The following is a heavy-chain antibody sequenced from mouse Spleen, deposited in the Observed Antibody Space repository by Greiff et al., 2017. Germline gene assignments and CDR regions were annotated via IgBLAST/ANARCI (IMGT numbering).Heavy chain of an antibody. CDR1: GFNIKDYY. D-gene: IGHD1-1*01. CDR2: IDPEDGDT. Sequence: VQLQQSGAELVRPGASVKLSCTASGFNIKDYYMHWVKQRPEQGLEWIGRIDPEDGDTEYAPKFQGKATMTADTSSNTAYLQLSSLTSEDTAVYYCTKSSYAYYYAMDYWGQGTSVTVSS. J-gene: IGHJ4*01. V-gene: IGHV14-1*01. CDR3: TKSSYAYYYAMDY.